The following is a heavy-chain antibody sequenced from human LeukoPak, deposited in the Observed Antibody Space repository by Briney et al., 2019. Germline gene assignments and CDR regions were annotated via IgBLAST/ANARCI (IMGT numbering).Heavy chain of an antibody. CDR3: VRQQLVHIDY. J-gene: IGHJ4*02. D-gene: IGHD6-13*01. CDR1: GFTFSTYW. V-gene: IGHV3-74*01. CDR2: INSDGTST. Sequence: GGSLRLSCAASGFTFSTYWMHWVRPAPGKGLVWVSRINSDGTSTSYADSVRGRFTISRDNAKNTLFLQMNSLRAEDTAVYYCVRQQLVHIDYWGQGNLVTVSS.